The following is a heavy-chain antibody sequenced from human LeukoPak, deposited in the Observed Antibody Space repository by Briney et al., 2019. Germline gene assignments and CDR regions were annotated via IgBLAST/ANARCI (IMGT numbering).Heavy chain of an antibody. CDR2: IYYSGST. Sequence: KPSETLSLTCTVSGGSISSYYWSWIRQPPGKGLEWIGYIYYSGSTNYNPSLKSRVTISVDTSKNQFSLKLSSVTAADTAVYYCARDSDSSWYSRFDPWGQGSLVTVSS. J-gene: IGHJ5*02. CDR1: GGSISSYY. V-gene: IGHV4-59*12. D-gene: IGHD6-13*01. CDR3: ARDSDSSWYSRFDP.